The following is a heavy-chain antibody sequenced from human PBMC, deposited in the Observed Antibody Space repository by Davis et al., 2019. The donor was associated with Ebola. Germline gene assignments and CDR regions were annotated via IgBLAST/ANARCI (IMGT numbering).Heavy chain of an antibody. V-gene: IGHV4-34*01. CDR2: INHSGST. Sequence: PSETLSLTCAVYGESFSGYYWSWIRQPPGKGLEWIGEINHSGSTNYNPSLKSRVTISVDTSKNQFSLKLSSVTAADTAVYYCARAADTYSNWGQGTLVTVSS. CDR3: ARAADTYSN. CDR1: GESFSGYY. D-gene: IGHD2-15*01. J-gene: IGHJ4*02.